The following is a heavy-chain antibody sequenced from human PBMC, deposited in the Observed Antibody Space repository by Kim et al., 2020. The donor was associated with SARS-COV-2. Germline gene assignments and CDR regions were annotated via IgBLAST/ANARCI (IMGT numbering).Heavy chain of an antibody. CDR1: GFTFSGSA. Sequence: GGSLRLSCADSGFTFSGSAIHWVRQASGKGLEWVGRIRSKSNKYAAAYAASVEGRFTISRDDSKNTAYLQMNSLKTEDTAVYYCIRHSPTEGGTMIAWGQGTLVTVSS. D-gene: IGHD3-22*01. CDR2: IRSKSNKYAA. CDR3: IRHSPTEGGTMIA. J-gene: IGHJ5*02. V-gene: IGHV3-73*01.